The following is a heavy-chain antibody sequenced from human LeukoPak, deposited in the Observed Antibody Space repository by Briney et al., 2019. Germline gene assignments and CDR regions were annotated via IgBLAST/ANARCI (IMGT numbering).Heavy chain of an antibody. CDR1: GGSFSGYY. CDR2: INHSGST. Sequence: SETLSLTCAVYGGSFSGYYWSWIRQPPGEGLEWIGEINHSGSTNYNPSLKSRVTISVDTSKNQFSLKLSSVTAADTAVYYCARGRKVVAYKPFDPWGQGTLVTVSS. CDR3: ARGRKVVAYKPFDP. D-gene: IGHD1-14*01. V-gene: IGHV4-34*01. J-gene: IGHJ5*02.